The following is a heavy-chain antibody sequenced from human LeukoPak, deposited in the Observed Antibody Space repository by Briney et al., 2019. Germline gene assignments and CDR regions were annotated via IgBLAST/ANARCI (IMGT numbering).Heavy chain of an antibody. V-gene: IGHV4-59*01. CDR1: GFSISSYY. Sequence: SETLSLTCTVSGFSISSYYWSWIRQPPGKGLEWIGYIYYGGSTNYNPSLKGRVTISVDTSKNQFSLKLSSVTAADTAVYYCARDIVVPAAIWFDGYYYYGMDVWGQGTTVTVSS. CDR2: IYYGGST. J-gene: IGHJ6*02. D-gene: IGHD2-2*01. CDR3: ARDIVVPAAIWFDGYYYYGMDV.